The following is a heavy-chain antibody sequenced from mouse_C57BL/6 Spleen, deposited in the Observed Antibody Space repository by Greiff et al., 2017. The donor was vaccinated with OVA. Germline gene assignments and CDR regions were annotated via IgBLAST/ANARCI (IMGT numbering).Heavy chain of an antibody. CDR3: ARWAGTSYAMDY. J-gene: IGHJ4*01. CDR1: GYTFTSYW. D-gene: IGHD4-1*01. Sequence: VQLQQPGAELVMPGASVKLSCKASGYTFTSYWMHWVKQRPGQGLEWIGEIDPSDSYTNYNQKFKGKSTLTVDKSSSTAYRQLSSLTSEDSAVYYCARWAGTSYAMDYWGQGTSVTVSS. V-gene: IGHV1-69*01. CDR2: IDPSDSYT.